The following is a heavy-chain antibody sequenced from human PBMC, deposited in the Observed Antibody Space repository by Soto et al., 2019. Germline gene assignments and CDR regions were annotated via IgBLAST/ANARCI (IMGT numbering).Heavy chain of an antibody. J-gene: IGHJ3*02. CDR3: ARKEYYDSSGYYYWSACDI. CDR1: GFTVSSNY. V-gene: IGHV3-53*01. CDR2: IYSGGST. Sequence: PGGSLRLSCAASGFTVSSNYMSWVRQAPGKGLEWVSVIYSGGSTYYADSVKGRFTISRYNSKNTLYLQMNSLRAEDTAVYYCARKEYYDSSGYYYWSACDIWGNGTLVTVS. D-gene: IGHD3-22*01.